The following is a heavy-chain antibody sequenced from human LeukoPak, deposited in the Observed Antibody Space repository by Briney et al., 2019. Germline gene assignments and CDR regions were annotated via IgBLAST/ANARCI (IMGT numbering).Heavy chain of an antibody. CDR2: ISYDGSNK. J-gene: IGHJ3*02. Sequence: GGSLRLSCAASGFTFSSYAMHWVRQAPGKGLEWVAVISYDGSNKYYADSVKGRFTISRDNSKNTLYLQMNSLRAEDTAVYYCAKNYLLEWLPDAFDIWGQGTMVTVSS. D-gene: IGHD3-3*01. CDR1: GFTFSSYA. V-gene: IGHV3-30-3*02. CDR3: AKNYLLEWLPDAFDI.